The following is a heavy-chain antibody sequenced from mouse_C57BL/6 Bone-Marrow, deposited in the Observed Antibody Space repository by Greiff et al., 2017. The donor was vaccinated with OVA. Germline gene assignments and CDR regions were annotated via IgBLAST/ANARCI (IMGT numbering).Heavy chain of an antibody. D-gene: IGHD2-3*01. CDR2: IHPNSGST. Sequence: QVQLQQPGAELVKPGASVKLSCKASGYTFTSYWMHWVKQRPGQGLEWIGMIHPNSGSTNYNEKFKSKATLTVDKSSSTAYMQLSSLTSEDSAVYYCAGYEGYSAWFAYWGQGTLVPVSA. V-gene: IGHV1-64*01. CDR1: GYTFTSYW. J-gene: IGHJ3*01. CDR3: AGYEGYSAWFAY.